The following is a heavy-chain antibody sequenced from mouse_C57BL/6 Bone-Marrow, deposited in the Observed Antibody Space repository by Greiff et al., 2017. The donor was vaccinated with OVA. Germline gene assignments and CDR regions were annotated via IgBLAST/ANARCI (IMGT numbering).Heavy chain of an antibody. J-gene: IGHJ3*01. V-gene: IGHV1-4*01. D-gene: IGHD2-3*01. CDR2: INPSSGYT. Sequence: VQLKQSGAELARPGASVKMSCKASGYTFTSYTMHWVKQRPGQGLEWIGYINPSSGYTKYNQKFKDKATLTADKSSSTAYMQLSSLTSEDSAVYYCARGIYDGYYVFAYWGQGTLVTVSA. CDR1: GYTFTSYT. CDR3: ARGIYDGYYVFAY.